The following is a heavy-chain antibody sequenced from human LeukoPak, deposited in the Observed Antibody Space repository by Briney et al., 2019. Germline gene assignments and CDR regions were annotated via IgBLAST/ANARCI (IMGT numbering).Heavy chain of an antibody. Sequence: GGSLRLSCAASGFTFSSYAMSWVRQAPEKGLEWVSTISGSGGGTYYADSVKGRFTISRDNSKNTLYLQMNSLRAEDTAVYYCAGAEQLWIEYFQHWGQGTLVTVSS. CDR1: GFTFSSYA. D-gene: IGHD5-18*01. CDR2: ISGSGGGT. CDR3: AGAEQLWIEYFQH. J-gene: IGHJ1*01. V-gene: IGHV3-23*01.